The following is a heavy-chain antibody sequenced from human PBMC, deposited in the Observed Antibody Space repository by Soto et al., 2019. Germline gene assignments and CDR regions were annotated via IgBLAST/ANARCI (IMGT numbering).Heavy chain of an antibody. CDR2: IGPKSGGT. CDR3: VREAAMVPRPANAFDI. Sequence: ASVKVSCKASGYTFTDYYLHWVRQAPGQGFEWMGWIGPKSGGTNYAKKFQGWVTVTRDTSINTVYMELSSLKSDDTAVYYCVREAAMVPRPANAFDIWGQGTMVTVSS. J-gene: IGHJ3*02. V-gene: IGHV1-2*04. CDR1: GYTFTDYY. D-gene: IGHD5-18*01.